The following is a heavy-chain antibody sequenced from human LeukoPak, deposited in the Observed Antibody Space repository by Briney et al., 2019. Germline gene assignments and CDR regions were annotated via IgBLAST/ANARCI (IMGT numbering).Heavy chain of an antibody. CDR1: GFTVSSNY. CDR2: IYSGGST. Sequence: PGGSLRLSCAASGFTVSSNYMSWVRQAPGKGLEWDSVIYSGGSTYCADSVKGRFTISRDNSKNTLYLQMNSLRAEDTAVYYCARGIAVAHIHDYWGQGTLVTVSS. J-gene: IGHJ4*02. D-gene: IGHD6-19*01. V-gene: IGHV3-53*01. CDR3: ARGIAVAHIHDY.